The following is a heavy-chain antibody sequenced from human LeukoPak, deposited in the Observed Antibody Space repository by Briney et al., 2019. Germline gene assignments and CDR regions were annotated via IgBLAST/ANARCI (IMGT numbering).Heavy chain of an antibody. Sequence: PSETLSLTCTVSGGSITGDYWNWIRQPPGKELEWIAYMYYTGSANYNPSLQSRVTTSVDTSTNQFSLRLSAVTAADTAVYYCARGGGYSSDYAFDIWGQGTMVTVSS. V-gene: IGHV4-59*08. J-gene: IGHJ3*02. CDR1: GGSITGDY. D-gene: IGHD6-25*01. CDR2: MYYTGSA. CDR3: ARGGGYSSDYAFDI.